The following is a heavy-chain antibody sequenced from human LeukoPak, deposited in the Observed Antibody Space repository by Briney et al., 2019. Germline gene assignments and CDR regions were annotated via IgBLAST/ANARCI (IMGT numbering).Heavy chain of an antibody. J-gene: IGHJ4*02. CDR1: GGTFSSYA. V-gene: IGHV1-69*13. D-gene: IGHD2-2*01. CDR3: ASPDTLGYCSSTSCYAFDY. Sequence: SVKVSCKASGGTFSSYAISWVRQAPGQGLEWMGGIIPIFGTANYAQKFQGRVTITADESTSTAYMELSSLRSEDTAVNYCASPDTLGYCSSTSCYAFDYWGQGTLVTVSS. CDR2: IIPIFGTA.